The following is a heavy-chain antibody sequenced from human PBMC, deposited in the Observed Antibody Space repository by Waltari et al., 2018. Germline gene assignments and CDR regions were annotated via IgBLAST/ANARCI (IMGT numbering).Heavy chain of an antibody. J-gene: IGHJ5*02. D-gene: IGHD3-10*01. CDR3: VGSRNHDWFDP. CDR2: IKSKTKGGTA. Sequence: EVQLVESGGGLVKPGGSLRLSCAASGFIFDDAWMTWLRQAPVKGLEWVVRIKSKTKGGTADYAAPVKGRFTISRDDSKNMVYLQMNSLKTEDTAVYYCVGSRNHDWFDPCGQGTLVTVSS. CDR1: GFIFDDAW. V-gene: IGHV3-15*01.